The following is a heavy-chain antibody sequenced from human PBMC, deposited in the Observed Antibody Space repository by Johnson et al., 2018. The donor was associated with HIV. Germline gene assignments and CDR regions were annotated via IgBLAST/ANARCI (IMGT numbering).Heavy chain of an antibody. CDR3: AREDDYSNYGSAFDI. J-gene: IGHJ3*02. V-gene: IGHV3-30*04. CDR2: IWFDGSNE. Sequence: QVQLVESGGGVVQPGRSLRLSCAASGFTFSSYTMHWVRQAPGKGLEWVAVIWFDGSNEYYTDSVKGRFTISRDNSKNTLYLQMNSLRAEDTAVYYCAREDDYSNYGSAFDIWGQGTMVTVSS. D-gene: IGHD4-11*01. CDR1: GFTFSSYT.